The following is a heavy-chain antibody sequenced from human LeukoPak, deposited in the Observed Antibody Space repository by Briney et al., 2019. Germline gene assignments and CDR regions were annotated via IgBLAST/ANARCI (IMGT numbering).Heavy chain of an antibody. D-gene: IGHD4-17*01. CDR1: GFTFSSYA. V-gene: IGHV3-23*01. J-gene: IGHJ3*02. Sequence: GGSLRLSCAASGFTFSSYAMSWFGRVPGKGLEWVSAISGSGGSTYYADSVKGRFTISGDNSKNTLYLQMNSLRAEDTAVYYCANLDYGDYEDAFDIWGQGTMVTVSS. CDR2: ISGSGGST. CDR3: ANLDYGDYEDAFDI.